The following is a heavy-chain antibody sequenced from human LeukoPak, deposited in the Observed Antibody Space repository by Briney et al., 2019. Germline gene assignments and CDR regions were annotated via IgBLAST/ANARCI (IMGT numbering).Heavy chain of an antibody. CDR2: IYYSGST. V-gene: IGHV4-59*08. CDR1: GGSISSYY. D-gene: IGHD3-22*01. Sequence: SETLSLTCTVSGGSISSYYWSWIRQPPGKGLEWIGYIYYSGSTNYNPSLKSRVTISVDTSKNQFSLKLSSVTAADTAVYYCARRYYDSTGDAFDIWGQGTMVTVSS. J-gene: IGHJ3*02. CDR3: ARRYYDSTGDAFDI.